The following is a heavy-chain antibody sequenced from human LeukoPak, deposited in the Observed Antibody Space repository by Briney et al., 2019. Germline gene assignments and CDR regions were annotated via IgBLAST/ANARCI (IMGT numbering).Heavy chain of an antibody. CDR2: IKNKTNGGTT. CDR3: ARGLCSSTSCYQGPFDF. J-gene: IGHJ4*02. CDR1: GFIFSSAW. D-gene: IGHD2-2*01. Sequence: GGSLRLSCAASGFIFSSAWMTWVRQAPGKGLEWVGHIKNKTNGGTTDYAAPVKGRFIISRDDSKNTLYLQMNSLRTEDTAVYYCARGLCSSTSCYQGPFDFWGLGTLVTVSS. V-gene: IGHV3-15*01.